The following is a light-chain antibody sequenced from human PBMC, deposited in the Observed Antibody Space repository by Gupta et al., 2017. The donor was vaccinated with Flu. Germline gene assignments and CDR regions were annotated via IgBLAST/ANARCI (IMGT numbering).Light chain of an antibody. CDR1: SGSIGINY. J-gene: IGLJ2*01. Sequence: NFMLTQPHSVTGSPGKTVTISCTRSSGSIGINYVQWYQQRPGTSPKNVIYEDDQRPSGVPDRFSGSIDRSSNSASLTISGLKTEDEADYYCQSYEVFGGETKLTVL. CDR3: QSYEV. CDR2: EDD. V-gene: IGLV6-57*01.